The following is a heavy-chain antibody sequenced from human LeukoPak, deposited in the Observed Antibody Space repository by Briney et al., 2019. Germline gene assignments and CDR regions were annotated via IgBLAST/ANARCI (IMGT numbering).Heavy chain of an antibody. V-gene: IGHV4-39*07. CDR2: IQYSGST. Sequence: SSETLSLTCTVSGGSISSSNYYWGWIRQPPGKGLEWIGSIQYSGSTYYNPSLKSRVTISVDTSKNQFSLKLSSVTAADTAVYYCARGEPFYDSSGYYVFDYWGQGTLVTVSS. CDR3: ARGEPFYDSSGYYVFDY. CDR1: GGSISSSNYY. J-gene: IGHJ4*02. D-gene: IGHD3-22*01.